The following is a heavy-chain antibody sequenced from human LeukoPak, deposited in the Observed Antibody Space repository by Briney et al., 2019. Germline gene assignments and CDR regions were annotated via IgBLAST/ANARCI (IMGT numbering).Heavy chain of an antibody. CDR1: GFTFSSYS. CDR3: ARAPSAGDYYPWYFDL. Sequence: GGSLRLSCAASGFTFSSYSMNWVRQAPGKGLEWVSSISSSSSYIYYADSVKGRFTISRDNAKNSLYLQMNTLRAEDTALYYCARAPSAGDYYPWYFDLWGRGTLVTVSS. CDR2: ISSSSSYI. V-gene: IGHV3-21*01. J-gene: IGHJ2*01. D-gene: IGHD7-27*01.